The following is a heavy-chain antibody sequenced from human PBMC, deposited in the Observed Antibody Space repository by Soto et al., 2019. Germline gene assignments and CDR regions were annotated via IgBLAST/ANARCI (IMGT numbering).Heavy chain of an antibody. CDR3: ARESSGNAIDC. CDR2: ISSDGSNK. D-gene: IGHD3-22*01. Sequence: QVQLVESGGGVVQPGRSLRLSCAASGFTFSSHVMDWVRQAPGKGLEWVAVISSDGSNKYYADSVKGRFTISRDNSKNTLYLQMNSLRTEDPAVYYCARESSGNAIDCWGQGTLVTVSS. V-gene: IGHV3-30-3*01. J-gene: IGHJ4*02. CDR1: GFTFSSHV.